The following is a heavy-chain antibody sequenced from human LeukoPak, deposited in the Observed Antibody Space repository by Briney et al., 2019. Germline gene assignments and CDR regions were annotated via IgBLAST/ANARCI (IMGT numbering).Heavy chain of an antibody. CDR1: GFSLSYYG. J-gene: IGHJ5*02. D-gene: IGHD2-2*02. Sequence: GGSLRLSCAASGFSLSYYGMHWVRQAPGQGLEWVAVISYDGSNKYYADSVKGRFTISRDNSKNTLYLQMNSLRAEDTAVYYCARALGGYCSSTSCYTGWFDPWGQGTLVTVSS. V-gene: IGHV3-30*03. CDR3: ARALGGYCSSTSCYTGWFDP. CDR2: ISYDGSNK.